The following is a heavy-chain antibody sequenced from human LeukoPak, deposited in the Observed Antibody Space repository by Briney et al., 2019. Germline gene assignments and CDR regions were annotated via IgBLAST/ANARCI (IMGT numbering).Heavy chain of an antibody. J-gene: IGHJ6*03. CDR2: VYYSGTT. CDR3: ARDGYDYYYYMDV. CDR1: GDSISLSFYY. Sequence: SETLSLTCSVSGDSISLSFYYWGWIRQPPGKALEWIGSVYYSGTTSYNPSLKSRVTISVDMSKNHFSLRLRSVTAADTAMYYCARDGYDYYYYMDVWGKGTTVTISS. V-gene: IGHV4-39*07.